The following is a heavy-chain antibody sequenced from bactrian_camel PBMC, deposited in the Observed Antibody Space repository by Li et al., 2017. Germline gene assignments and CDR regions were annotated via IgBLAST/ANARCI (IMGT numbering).Heavy chain of an antibody. D-gene: IGHD8*01. CDR2: IDSTGGT. Sequence: VQLVESGGGLAQPGGSLRLSCAASGFTVSSSHMSWVRQPPGKGLEWVSHIDSTGGTRYADFVKGRFTISRDNAKNTLYLQLNSLKTEDTATYYCAQGVLERGCSPTTVFHIWGQGTQVTVS. V-gene: IGHV3S10*01. CDR1: GFTVSSSH. J-gene: IGHJ4*01. CDR3: AQGVLERGCSPTTVFHI.